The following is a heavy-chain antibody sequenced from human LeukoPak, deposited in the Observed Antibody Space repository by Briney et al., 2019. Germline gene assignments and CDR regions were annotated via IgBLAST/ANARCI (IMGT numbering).Heavy chain of an antibody. Sequence: GGSLRLSCAASGFTVDSNYLSWVRQAPGKGLEWVSTIYTGGNTYYAASVKGRFTISRDFSKNTVFLHMNSLRAEDTAVYYCAILAASFDWFDPWGQGTLVTVSS. CDR1: GFTVDSNY. V-gene: IGHV3-53*01. CDR3: AILAASFDWFDP. J-gene: IGHJ5*02. D-gene: IGHD2-15*01. CDR2: IYTGGNT.